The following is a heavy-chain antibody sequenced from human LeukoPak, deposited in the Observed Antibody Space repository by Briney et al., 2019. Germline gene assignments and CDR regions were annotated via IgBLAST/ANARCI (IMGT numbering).Heavy chain of an antibody. D-gene: IGHD3-10*01. Sequence: GRSLRLSCAAAGFTFSSHGMHWVRQAPGKGLEWVAVIWYDGSNNYYADSVKGRFTISRDDSKDMLYLQMNSLRAEDTAVYYCARYGNEKTLDYWGQGTLVTVSS. J-gene: IGHJ4*02. V-gene: IGHV3-33*01. CDR3: ARYGNEKTLDY. CDR2: IWYDGSNN. CDR1: GFTFSSHG.